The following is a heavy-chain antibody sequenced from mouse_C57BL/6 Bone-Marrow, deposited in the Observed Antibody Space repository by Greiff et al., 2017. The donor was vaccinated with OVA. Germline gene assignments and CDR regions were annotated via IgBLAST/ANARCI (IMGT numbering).Heavy chain of an antibody. CDR1: GFTFSDYG. J-gene: IGHJ1*03. CDR3: ARTDYGSSYKYFDV. Sequence: EVKLMESGGGLVKPGGSLKLSCAASGFTFSDYGMHWVRQAPEKGLEWVAYISSGSSTIYYADTVKVRFTISRDNAKNTLFLQMTSLRSEDTAMYYCARTDYGSSYKYFDVWGTGTTVTVSS. V-gene: IGHV5-17*01. D-gene: IGHD1-1*01. CDR2: ISSGSSTI.